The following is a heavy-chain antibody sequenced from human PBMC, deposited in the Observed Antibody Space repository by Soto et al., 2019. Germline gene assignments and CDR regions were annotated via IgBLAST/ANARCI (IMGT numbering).Heavy chain of an antibody. V-gene: IGHV4-31*03. J-gene: IGHJ5*02. CDR1: GGSISSGGYY. D-gene: IGHD3-22*01. CDR2: IYYSGST. Sequence: SETLSLTCTVSGGSISSGGYYWSWIRQHPGKGLEWIGYIYYSGSTYYNPSLKSRVTISVDTSKNQFSLKLSSVTAADTAVYYCARVSYYYDSSGPKVSWFDPWGQGXLVTVYS. CDR3: ARVSYYYDSSGPKVSWFDP.